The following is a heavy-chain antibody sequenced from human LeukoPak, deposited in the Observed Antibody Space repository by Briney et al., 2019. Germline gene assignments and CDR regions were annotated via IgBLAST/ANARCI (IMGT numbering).Heavy chain of an antibody. V-gene: IGHV3-74*01. CDR1: GFTFSSYW. J-gene: IGHJ6*02. D-gene: IGHD2/OR15-2a*01. Sequence: GSPRLSCAASGFTFSSYWMHWLRQEPRKGLVWVSRISTDGSSRSYADSVKGRFTISRDNGKNTLYLQMNSLRAEDTAVYYCASYLTSIPSGMDVWGQGATVT. CDR2: ISTDGSSR. CDR3: ASYLTSIPSGMDV.